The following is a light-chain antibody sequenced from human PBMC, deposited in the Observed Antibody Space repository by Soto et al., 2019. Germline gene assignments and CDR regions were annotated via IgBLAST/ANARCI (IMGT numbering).Light chain of an antibody. V-gene: IGLV2-8*01. CDR1: SSDVGGYNY. CDR2: EVS. J-gene: IGLJ2*01. Sequence: QSVLTQPPSASGSPGQSVTISCTGTSSDVGGYNYVSWYQQHPGKAPKLMIYEVSKRPSGVPDRFSGSKSGNTASLTVSGLQAEDEADYCCSSYAGNNNLIFGGGTKVTVL. CDR3: SSYAGNNNLI.